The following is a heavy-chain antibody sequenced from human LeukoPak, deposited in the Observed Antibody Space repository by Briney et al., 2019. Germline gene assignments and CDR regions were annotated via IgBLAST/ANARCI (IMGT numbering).Heavy chain of an antibody. J-gene: IGHJ3*02. D-gene: IGHD4-17*01. CDR1: GYTFTSYG. CDR3: ARSAHDYGDYVSRGAFDI. V-gene: IGHV1-18*01. Sequence: ASVKVSCKASGYTFTSYGISWVRQAPGQGLEWMGWISAYNGNTNYSQKLQVRVTMTTYTSTSTAYMELRSLRSDDTAVYYCARSAHDYGDYVSRGAFDIWGQGTMVTVSS. CDR2: ISAYNGNT.